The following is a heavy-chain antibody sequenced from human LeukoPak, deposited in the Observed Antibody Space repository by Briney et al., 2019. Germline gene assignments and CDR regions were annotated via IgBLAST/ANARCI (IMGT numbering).Heavy chain of an antibody. V-gene: IGHV3-21*01. CDR2: MSSGGTYI. CDR3: ARDRPTGASRVFVVQ. Sequence: GGSLRLSCAASGFTVSSNYMSWVRQAPGKGLEWVSSMSSGGTYIYYADSVRGRFTISRDNAKNSLYLVMNSLRAEDTATYYCARDRPTGASRVFVVQWGQGTLVTVSS. J-gene: IGHJ4*02. D-gene: IGHD2-15*01. CDR1: GFTVSSNY.